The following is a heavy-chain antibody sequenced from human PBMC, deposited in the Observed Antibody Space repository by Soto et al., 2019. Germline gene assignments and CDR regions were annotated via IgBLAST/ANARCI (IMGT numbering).Heavy chain of an antibody. J-gene: IGHJ6*02. CDR3: AKVSVGDYGDYVDGMDV. D-gene: IGHD4-17*01. CDR2: ISGSGGST. V-gene: IGHV3-23*01. Sequence: ESGGGLVQPGGSLRLSCAASGFTFSSYAMSWVRQAPGKGLEWVSAISGSGGSTYYADSVKGRFTISRDNSKNTLYLQMNSLRAEDTAVYYCAKVSVGDYGDYVDGMDVWGQGTTVTVSS. CDR1: GFTFSSYA.